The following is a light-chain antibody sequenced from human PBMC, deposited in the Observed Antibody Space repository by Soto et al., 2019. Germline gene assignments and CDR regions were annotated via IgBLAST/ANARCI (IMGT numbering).Light chain of an antibody. Sequence: DIQMTQSPSTLSAFVGDSVTITCRASQTISGWLAWYQQKPGTAPKLLIYDASSLESGVPSRFSGSGSGTEFTLTISSLQPDDFATYYCQQYNSYSGTFGQGTKVDIK. CDR3: QQYNSYSGT. CDR1: QTISGW. V-gene: IGKV1-5*01. J-gene: IGKJ1*01. CDR2: DAS.